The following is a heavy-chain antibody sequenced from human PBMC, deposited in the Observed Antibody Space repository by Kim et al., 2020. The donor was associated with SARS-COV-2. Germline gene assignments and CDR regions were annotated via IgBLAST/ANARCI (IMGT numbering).Heavy chain of an antibody. CDR2: GT. V-gene: IGHV1-2*02. J-gene: IGHJ4*02. D-gene: IGHD4-4*01. CDR3: ATVTTAFFDY. Sequence: GTNYAQKFQGRVTMTRDTSISTAYMELSRLRSDDTAVYYCATVTTAFFDYWGQGTLVTVSS.